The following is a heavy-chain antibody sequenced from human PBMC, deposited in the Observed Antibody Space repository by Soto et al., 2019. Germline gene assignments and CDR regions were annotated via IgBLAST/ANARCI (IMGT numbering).Heavy chain of an antibody. J-gene: IGHJ6*02. CDR1: GGSISSSSYY. CDR3: ARVWIEMVREYYYYGMDV. D-gene: IGHD3-10*01. V-gene: IGHV4-39*01. CDR2: IYYSGST. Sequence: SETLSFTCTVSGGSISSSSYYWGWIRQPPGKGLEWIGSIYYSGSTYYNPSLKSRVTISVDTSKNQFSLKLSSVTAADTAVYYCARVWIEMVREYYYYGMDVWGQGTTVTVSS.